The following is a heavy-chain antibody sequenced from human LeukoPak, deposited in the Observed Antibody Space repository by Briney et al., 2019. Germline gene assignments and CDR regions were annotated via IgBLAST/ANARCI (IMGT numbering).Heavy chain of an antibody. CDR2: TRNKAKSYTT. D-gene: IGHD1-26*01. V-gene: IGHV3-72*01. CDR1: GFTFSSYA. Sequence: GGSLRLSCAASGFTFSSYAMYWVRQAPGKGLEWVGRTRNKAKSYTTEYAASVKGRFTISRDELQNSLYLQMNSLKTEDTAVYYCARGASRSYPHFDSWGQGTLVTVSS. CDR3: ARGASRSYPHFDS. J-gene: IGHJ4*02.